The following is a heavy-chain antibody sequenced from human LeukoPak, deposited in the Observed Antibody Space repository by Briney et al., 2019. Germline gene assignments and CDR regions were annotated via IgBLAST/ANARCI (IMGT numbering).Heavy chain of an antibody. CDR3: ARGPPYYYGSGSPNDY. V-gene: IGHV1-18*01. D-gene: IGHD3-10*01. Sequence: ASVKVSCKASGYTFTSYGISWVRQAPGQGLEWMGWISAYNGNTNHAQKLQGRVTMTTDTSTSTAYMELRSLRSDDTAVYYCARGPPYYYGSGSPNDYWGQGTLVTVSS. J-gene: IGHJ4*02. CDR2: ISAYNGNT. CDR1: GYTFTSYG.